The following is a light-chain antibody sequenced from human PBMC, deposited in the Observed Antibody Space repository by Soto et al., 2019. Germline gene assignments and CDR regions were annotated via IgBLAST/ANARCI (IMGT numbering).Light chain of an antibody. V-gene: IGKV3D-20*02. CDR1: QSVSSSY. J-gene: IGKJ5*01. CDR3: QQRSNWPPIT. Sequence: EIVLTQSPGTLSLSPGERATLSCRASQSVSSSYLAWYQQKPGQAPRLLIYGASTRAAGVPPRFSGSGSGTDFTLTISSLEPEDFAVYYCQQRSNWPPITFGQGTRLEI. CDR2: GAS.